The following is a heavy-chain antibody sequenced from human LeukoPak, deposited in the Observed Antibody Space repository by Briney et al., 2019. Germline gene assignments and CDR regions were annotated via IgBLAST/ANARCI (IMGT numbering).Heavy chain of an antibody. J-gene: IGHJ6*02. Sequence: GGSLRLSCAVSGITLSNYGMSWVRQAPGKGLEWVAGISGSGGGTTYADSVKGRFTISRDNSKNTLYLQMNSLRAEDTAVYYCAKSILSYYYGMDVWGQGTTVTVSS. CDR1: GITLSNYG. V-gene: IGHV3-23*01. CDR2: ISGSGGGT. CDR3: AKSILSYYYGMDV. D-gene: IGHD2/OR15-2a*01.